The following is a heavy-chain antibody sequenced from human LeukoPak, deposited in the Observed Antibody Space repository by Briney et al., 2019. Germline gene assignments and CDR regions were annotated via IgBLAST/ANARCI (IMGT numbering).Heavy chain of an antibody. V-gene: IGHV3-21*01. J-gene: IGHJ5*02. CDR3: ARETDGSWFDP. CDR1: GFTFSSYS. D-gene: IGHD1-14*01. CDR2: ISSSSSYI. Sequence: GGSLRLSCAASGFTFSSYSMNWVRQAPGKGLEWVSSISSSSSYIHYADSVKGRFTISRDNSKNTLYLQMNSLRAEDTAVYYCARETDGSWFDPWGQGTLVTVSS.